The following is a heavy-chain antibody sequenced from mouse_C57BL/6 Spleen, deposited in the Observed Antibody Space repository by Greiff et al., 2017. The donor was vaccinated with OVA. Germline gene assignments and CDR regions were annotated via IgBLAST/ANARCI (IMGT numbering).Heavy chain of an antibody. D-gene: IGHD2-13*01. V-gene: IGHV1-69*01. CDR1: GYTFTSYW. J-gene: IGHJ3*01. CDR2: IDPSDSYT. CDR3: ERELTGWFAY. Sequence: QVQLQQPGAELVMPGASVKLSCKASGYTFTSYWMHWVKQRPGQGLEWIGEIDPSDSYTNYNQKFKGKSTLTVDKSSSTAYMQLSSLTSEDSAVYYGERELTGWFAYWGQGTLVTVSA.